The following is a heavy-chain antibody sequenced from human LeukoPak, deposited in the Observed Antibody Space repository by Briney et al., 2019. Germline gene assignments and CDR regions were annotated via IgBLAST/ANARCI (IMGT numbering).Heavy chain of an antibody. V-gene: IGHV4-38-2*02. CDR2: IYHSGNT. CDR1: GYSISSGFY. CDR3: ARGGLEGDSSGYYLGY. J-gene: IGHJ4*02. D-gene: IGHD3-22*01. Sequence: PSETLSLTCTVSGYSISSGFYWGWIRQPPGRGLEWIGSIYHSGNTNYNPSLKSRVTMSLDTSKNQFSLKLSSVTAADTAVYYCARGGLEGDSSGYYLGYWGQGTLVTVSS.